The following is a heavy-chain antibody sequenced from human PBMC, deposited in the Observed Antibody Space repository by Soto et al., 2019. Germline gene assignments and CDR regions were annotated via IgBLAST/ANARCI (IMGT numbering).Heavy chain of an antibody. V-gene: IGHV3-23*01. CDR3: AKLATGVIRYFESRLLKYYFDY. Sequence: GGSLRLSCAASGFTFSSYAMSWVRQAPGKGLEWVSAISGSGGSTYYADSVKGRFTISRDNSKNTRYLQMNSLRAEDTAVYYCAKLATGVIRYFESRLLKYYFDYWGQGTLVTVSS. CDR1: GFTFSSYA. CDR2: ISGSGGST. D-gene: IGHD3-9*01. J-gene: IGHJ4*02.